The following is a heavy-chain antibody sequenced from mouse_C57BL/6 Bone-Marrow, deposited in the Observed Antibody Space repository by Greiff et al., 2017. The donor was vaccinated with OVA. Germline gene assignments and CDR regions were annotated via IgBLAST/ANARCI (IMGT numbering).Heavy chain of an antibody. CDR1: GFSLTSYG. J-gene: IGHJ1*03. CDR3: ALGITTDWYFDV. V-gene: IGHV2-4*01. Sequence: QVQLKESGPGLVQPSQSLSITCTVSGFSLTSYGVHWVRQPPGKGLEWRGVIWSGGSTDYNAAFISRLSISKDNSKSQVFFKMNSLQADDTAIYYCALGITTDWYFDVWGTGTTVTVSS. CDR2: IWSGGST. D-gene: IGHD2-4*01.